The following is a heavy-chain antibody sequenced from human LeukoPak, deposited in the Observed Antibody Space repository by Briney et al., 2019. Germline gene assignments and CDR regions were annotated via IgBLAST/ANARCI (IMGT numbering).Heavy chain of an antibody. D-gene: IGHD6-13*01. J-gene: IGHJ5*02. CDR2: VTGSAGGT. V-gene: IGHV3-23*01. CDR3: AKGAAAGLVDWFDP. Sequence: PGGSLRLSCAASGFTFSSYAMMWVRQAPGEGLEWVSTVTGSAGGTYYAGSVKGRFTISRDNSKNTLYLIMNSLRAEDTAVYYCAKGAAAGLVDWFDPWGQGTLVAVSS. CDR1: GFTFSSYA.